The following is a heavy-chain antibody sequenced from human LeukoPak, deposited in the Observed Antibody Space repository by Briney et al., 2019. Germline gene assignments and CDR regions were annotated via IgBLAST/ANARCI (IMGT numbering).Heavy chain of an antibody. V-gene: IGHV6-1*01. D-gene: IGHD1-26*01. J-gene: IGHJ4*02. CDR1: GDSVSSNSAA. Sequence: SQTLSLTCAISGDSVSSNSAAWSWIRQSPSRGLEWLGRIFYRSKWYNDYAVSVKSRIIINPDTSKNRFSLQLKSVTPEDTAVYYCARETSGSYLGLLFYWGQGTLVTVSS. CDR2: IFYRSKWYN. CDR3: ARETSGSYLGLLFY.